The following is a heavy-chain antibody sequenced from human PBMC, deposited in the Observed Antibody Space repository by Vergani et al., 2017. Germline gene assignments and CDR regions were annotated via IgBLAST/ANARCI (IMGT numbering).Heavy chain of an antibody. CDR2: IYHSAST. D-gene: IGHD5-18*01. V-gene: IGHV4-38-2*02. J-gene: IGHJ4*02. CDR1: GYSISSGYY. CDR3: ARVGIQLWLNDY. Sequence: QVQLQESGPGLVKPSETLSLTCTVSGYSISSGYYWGWIRQPPGKGLEWIGSIYHSASTYYNPSLKSRVTISVDTSKNQFSLKLSSVTAADTAVYYCARVGIQLWLNDYWGQGTLVTVSS.